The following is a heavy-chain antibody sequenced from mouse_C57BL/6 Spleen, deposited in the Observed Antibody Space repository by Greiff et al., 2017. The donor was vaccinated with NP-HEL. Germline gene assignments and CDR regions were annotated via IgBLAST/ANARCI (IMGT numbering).Heavy chain of an antibody. J-gene: IGHJ3*01. CDR1: GYAFSSSW. CDR2: IYPGDGDT. Sequence: QVQLQQSGPELVKPGASVKISCKASGYAFSSSWMNWVKQRPGKGLEWIGRIYPGDGDTNYNGKFKGKATLTADKSSSTAYMQLSSLTSEDSAVYFCARREDSSGYGFAYWGQGTLVTVSA. V-gene: IGHV1-82*01. D-gene: IGHD3-2*02. CDR3: ARREDSSGYGFAY.